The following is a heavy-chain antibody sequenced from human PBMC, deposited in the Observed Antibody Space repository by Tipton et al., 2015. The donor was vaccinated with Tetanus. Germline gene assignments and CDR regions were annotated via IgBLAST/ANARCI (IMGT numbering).Heavy chain of an antibody. Sequence: TLSLTCAVYGGSSSSFYWSWIRQPPGGGLEWIGGINHRGGTAYSPSLKSRATISVDESKNQFSLNLTSVTAADTAVYYCARIYDFWSGYYSDHWGQGTLVTVSS. J-gene: IGHJ5*02. CDR1: GGSSSSFY. D-gene: IGHD3-3*01. CDR3: ARIYDFWSGYYSDH. CDR2: INHRGGT. V-gene: IGHV4-34*01.